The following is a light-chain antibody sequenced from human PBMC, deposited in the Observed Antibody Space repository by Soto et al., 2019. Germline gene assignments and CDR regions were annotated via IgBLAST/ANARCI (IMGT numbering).Light chain of an antibody. CDR2: DVS. CDR1: SSDVDGYNY. J-gene: IGLJ3*02. V-gene: IGLV2-14*01. Sequence: QSALTQPASVSGSPGQSITISCTGTSSDVDGYNYVSWYQQHPGKAPKLMIYDVSNRPSGVSNRFSGSKSGNTASLTISGLQAEDEADYYCSSYTSSSPWVFGGGTKLTVL. CDR3: SSYTSSSPWV.